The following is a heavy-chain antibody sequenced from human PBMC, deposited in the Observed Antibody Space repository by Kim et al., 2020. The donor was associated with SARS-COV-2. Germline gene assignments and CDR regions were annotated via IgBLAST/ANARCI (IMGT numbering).Heavy chain of an antibody. J-gene: IGHJ4*01. V-gene: IGHV3-30*03. CDR1: GFTFSGYA. CDR3: SFRRVPRTTLGFDY. Sequence: GGSLRLSCAASGFTFSGYAMHWVRQAPGKGLEWVAVITYDGNNYYSTYAVSVRFTISIDKYETTHSLQLNSLKPKNTAMAECSFRRVPRTTLGFDY. D-gene: IGHD3-10*02. CDR2: ITYDGNNY.